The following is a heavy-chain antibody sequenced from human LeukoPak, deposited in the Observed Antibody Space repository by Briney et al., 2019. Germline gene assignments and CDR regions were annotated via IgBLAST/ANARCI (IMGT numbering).Heavy chain of an antibody. Sequence: GASVKVSCKVSGYTLTELSMHWVRQAPGKGLQWMGGFHPEDGDTIYAQKFQGRVTMTGDTSTDTAYMEMSSLRSEDTAVYYCAKDKPQSLTLDYGDFGIWGQGTLVTVSS. CDR1: GYTLTELS. CDR3: AKDKPQSLTLDYGDFGI. D-gene: IGHD4-17*01. J-gene: IGHJ4*02. CDR2: FHPEDGDT. V-gene: IGHV1-24*01.